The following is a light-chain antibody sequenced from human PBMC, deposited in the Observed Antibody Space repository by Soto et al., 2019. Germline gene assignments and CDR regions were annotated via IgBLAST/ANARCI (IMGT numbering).Light chain of an antibody. CDR1: QSVSSSY. CDR3: QQYSISPIT. CDR2: GAS. V-gene: IGKV3-20*01. Sequence: EVVLTQSPVSLCLSPIERATLSCRARQSVSSSYLAWYQQKPGQSPRLLIYGASNRASGISDRFSGSGSGTDFTLTIYRLEPEDIAVYYCQQYSISPITFGQGTRLEIK. J-gene: IGKJ5*01.